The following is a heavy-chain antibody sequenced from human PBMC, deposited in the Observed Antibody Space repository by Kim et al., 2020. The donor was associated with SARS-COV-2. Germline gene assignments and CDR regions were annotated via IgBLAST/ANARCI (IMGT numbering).Heavy chain of an antibody. J-gene: IGHJ4*02. V-gene: IGHV3-23*01. CDR2: T. Sequence: TNDADSVKGRFDIARDNSKTTLYLQMNSLRAEDTAVYYCAKDVTYGFSDYWGQGTLVTVSS. D-gene: IGHD3-3*01. CDR3: AKDVTYGFSDY.